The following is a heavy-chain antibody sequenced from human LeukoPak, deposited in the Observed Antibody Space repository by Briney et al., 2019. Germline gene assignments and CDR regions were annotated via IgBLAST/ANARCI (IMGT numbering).Heavy chain of an antibody. CDR2: IYHSGST. Sequence: SETLSLTCAVYGGSFSGYYWSWIRQPPGKGLEWIGEIYHSGSTNYNPSLKSRVTISLDKSKNHFSLKLSSLTAADTAVYYCARDRSTVTPPLPDAFDIWGQGTMVTVSS. J-gene: IGHJ3*02. CDR1: GGSFSGYY. CDR3: ARDRSTVTPPLPDAFDI. V-gene: IGHV4-34*01. D-gene: IGHD4-17*01.